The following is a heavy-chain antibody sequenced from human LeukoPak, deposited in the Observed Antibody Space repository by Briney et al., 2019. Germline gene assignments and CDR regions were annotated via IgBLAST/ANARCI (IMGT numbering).Heavy chain of an antibody. CDR3: ARTGGGGSGHSDY. CDR1: GGSISSYY. Sequence: SETLSLTCTVSGGSISSYYWSWIRQPPGKGLEWIGYIYYSGSTNYNPSLKSRVTISVDTSKNQFSLKLSSVTAADTAVYYCARTGGGGSGHSDYWGQGTLVTVSS. V-gene: IGHV4-59*01. CDR2: IYYSGST. D-gene: IGHD3-10*01. J-gene: IGHJ4*02.